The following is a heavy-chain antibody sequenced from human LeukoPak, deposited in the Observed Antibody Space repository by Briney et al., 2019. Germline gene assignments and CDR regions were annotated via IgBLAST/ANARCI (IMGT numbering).Heavy chain of an antibody. V-gene: IGHV3-13*04. J-gene: IGHJ3*02. CDR2: IDTAGGT. CDR1: GFTFISYD. CDR3: ARRRYGLGSYSDAFDI. Sequence: GGSLRLSCAASGFTFISYDMHWVRQPTEKGLEWVSGIDTAGGTYYAGSVKGRFTISRENAKNSLSLQMNSLRAGDTAVYYCARRRYGLGSYSDAFDIWGQGTMVTVSS. D-gene: IGHD3-10*01.